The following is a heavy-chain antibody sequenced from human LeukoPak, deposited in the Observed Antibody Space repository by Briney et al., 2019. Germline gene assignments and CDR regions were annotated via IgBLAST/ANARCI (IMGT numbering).Heavy chain of an antibody. J-gene: IGHJ6*02. D-gene: IGHD1-1*01. CDR1: GFTVSSNY. CDR3: ARDGGSSTKEPTGGYYYYGMDV. V-gene: IGHV3-66*01. CDR2: IYSGGST. Sequence: PGGSLRLSCAASGFTVSSNYMSWVRQAPGKGLEWVSVIYSGGSTYHADSVKGRFTISRDNSKNTLYLQLNSLRAEDTAVYYCARDGGSSTKEPTGGYYYYGMDVWGQGTTVTVSS.